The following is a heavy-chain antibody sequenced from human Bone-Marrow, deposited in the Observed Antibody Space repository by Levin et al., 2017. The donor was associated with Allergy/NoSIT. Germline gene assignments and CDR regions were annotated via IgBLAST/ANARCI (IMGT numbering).Heavy chain of an antibody. CDR3: ARGQIAAADNYGLDV. D-gene: IGHD6-13*01. Sequence: ASVKVSCKASGYTFTGYHLHWVRQAPGQGLEWMGWINPNTGGTNYSQKFKGRVTMTRDSSISTAYVEVTSLTSDDTAVYYCARGQIAAADNYGLDVWGRGTTVTVSS. CDR1: GYTFTGYH. V-gene: IGHV1-2*02. J-gene: IGHJ6*02. CDR2: INPNTGGT.